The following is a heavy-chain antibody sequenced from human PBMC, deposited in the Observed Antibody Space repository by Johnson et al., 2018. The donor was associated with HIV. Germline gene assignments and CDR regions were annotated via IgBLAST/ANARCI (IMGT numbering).Heavy chain of an antibody. CDR2: ISSSGSII. J-gene: IGHJ3*02. CDR1: GFSFSDYY. D-gene: IGHD4-17*01. Sequence: QMQLVESGGGLVKPGGSLRLSCAASGFSFSDYYMSWIRQAPGKGLESVSYISSSGSIISYADSVKGRFTISRDNAKKSLYLQMNSLRAEDKAVYYCARDSTPWGGDYVGYAFDIWGQGTTVTVSS. V-gene: IGHV3-11*04. CDR3: ARDSTPWGGDYVGYAFDI.